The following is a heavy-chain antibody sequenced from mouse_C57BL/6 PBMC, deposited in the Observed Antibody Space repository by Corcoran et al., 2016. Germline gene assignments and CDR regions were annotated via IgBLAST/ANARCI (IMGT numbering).Heavy chain of an antibody. V-gene: IGHV9-3*01. CDR3: AREPPSGADYYGSSSFDY. CDR2: INTYSGVP. CDR1: GYTFTTYG. D-gene: IGHD1-1*01. J-gene: IGHJ2*01. Sequence: QIQLVQSGPELKNPGETFTISCKASGYTFTTYGMSWVKQAPGKGLKWMGWINTYSGVPTYADDFKGRFAFSLETSASTAYLQINNLKNEDTATYFCAREPPSGADYYGSSSFDYWGQGTTLTVSS.